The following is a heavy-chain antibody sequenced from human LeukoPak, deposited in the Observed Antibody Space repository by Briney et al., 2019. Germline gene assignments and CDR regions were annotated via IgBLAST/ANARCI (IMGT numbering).Heavy chain of an antibody. CDR3: ARDDDYGDYFFDY. CDR1: GFTFSSYW. J-gene: IGHJ4*02. V-gene: IGHV3-74*01. D-gene: IGHD4-17*01. Sequence: GGSLRLSCAASGFTFSSYWMHWVRQAPGKGLVWVSRINSDGSSTSYADSVKGRFTISRDNAKNTLYLQMNSLRADDTAVYYCARDDDYGDYFFDYWGQGTLVTVSS. CDR2: INSDGSST.